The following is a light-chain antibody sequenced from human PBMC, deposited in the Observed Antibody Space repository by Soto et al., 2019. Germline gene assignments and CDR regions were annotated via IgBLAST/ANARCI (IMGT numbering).Light chain of an antibody. CDR2: DVS. CDR3: QQYNNWPFS. V-gene: IGKV3-15*01. J-gene: IGKJ5*01. CDR1: QGVTTN. Sequence: IFMTQSPVTLYMSPGERATLSCRAGQGVTTNFAWYQQKSGQSPRLLIYDVSIRATGVPARFSGTGSETDFTLTISGLQSEDSAVYFCQQYNNWPFSCGQGTRL.